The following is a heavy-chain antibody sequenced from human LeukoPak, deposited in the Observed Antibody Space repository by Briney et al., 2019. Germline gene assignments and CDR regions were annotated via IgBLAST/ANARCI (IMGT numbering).Heavy chain of an antibody. CDR2: VFYSGST. D-gene: IGHD6-13*01. Sequence: SETLSLTCTVSGGSIHGYYWSWIRQPPGNNLECIGYVFYSGSTNYNPSLKSRVTISVDTSKNQFSLKLSSVTAADTAVYYCARVGIAAAGQFDYWGQGTLVTVSS. J-gene: IGHJ4*02. CDR1: GGSIHGYY. CDR3: ARVGIAAAGQFDY. V-gene: IGHV4-59*12.